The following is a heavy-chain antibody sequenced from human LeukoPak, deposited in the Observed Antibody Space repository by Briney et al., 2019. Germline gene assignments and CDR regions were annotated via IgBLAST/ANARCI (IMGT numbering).Heavy chain of an antibody. CDR3: ARGGRPPYYYYMDV. Sequence: SETLSLTCTVSGGSISSYYWSWTRQPAGKGLEWIGRIYTSGSTNYNPSLKSRVTMSVDTSKNQFSLKLSSVTAADTAVYYCARGGRPPYYYYMDVWGKGTTVTVSS. J-gene: IGHJ6*03. D-gene: IGHD3-10*01. CDR1: GGSISSYY. CDR2: IYTSGST. V-gene: IGHV4-4*07.